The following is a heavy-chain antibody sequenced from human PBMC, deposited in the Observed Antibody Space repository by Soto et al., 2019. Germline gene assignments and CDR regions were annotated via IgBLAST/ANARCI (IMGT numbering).Heavy chain of an antibody. CDR1: GGSFSGYY. J-gene: IGHJ4*02. CDR3: ARGRRMGQSSSWSYYFDY. Sequence: SETLSLTYAVYGGSFSGYYWSWIRQPPGKGLEWIGEINHSGSTNYNPSLKSRVTISVDTSKNQFSLKLSSVTAADTAVYYCARGRRMGQSSSWSYYFDYWGQGTLVTVSS. D-gene: IGHD6-13*01. V-gene: IGHV4-34*01. CDR2: INHSGST.